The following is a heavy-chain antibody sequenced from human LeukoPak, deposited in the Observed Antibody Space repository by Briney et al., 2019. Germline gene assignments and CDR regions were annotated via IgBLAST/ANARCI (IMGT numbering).Heavy chain of an antibody. D-gene: IGHD2-21*02. CDR3: ATYVTGSFSPYFDP. CDR1: GVSVSHEY. J-gene: IGHJ5*02. CDR2: VYPGGAT. Sequence: SETLSLTCTVSGVSVSHEYWTWIRQPARTGLEWIGRVYPGGATNYNFFLKTRVTMSLDTSKNQFSLSLSSVTAADTAVYYCATYVTGSFSPYFDPWGQGTLVTVSS. V-gene: IGHV4-4*07.